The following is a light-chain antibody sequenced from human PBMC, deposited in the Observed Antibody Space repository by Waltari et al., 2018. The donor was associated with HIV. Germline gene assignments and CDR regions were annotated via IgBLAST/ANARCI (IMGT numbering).Light chain of an antibody. J-gene: IGKJ1*01. CDR1: QTVYNN. Sequence: EVVMTQSPATLSESPGERATLSCRASQTVYNNLAWYQQKPGQAPRLLIHGAFTRATGVPARFSGSGSGTEFTLTISSLQSEDFVVYYCQQYHNWPRTFGQGTKVEI. CDR2: GAF. V-gene: IGKV3-15*01. CDR3: QQYHNWPRT.